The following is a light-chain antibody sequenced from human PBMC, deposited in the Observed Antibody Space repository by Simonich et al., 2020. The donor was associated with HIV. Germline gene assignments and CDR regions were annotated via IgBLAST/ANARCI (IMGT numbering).Light chain of an antibody. CDR2: GAT. CDR3: QQYNYWSPT. Sequence: EVVMTQSPATLSVSPGDRATLSCRASQSIIRYLAWYQQKPGQTPTLLIYGATTRATGIPARFSGSGSGTEFTLTISSLQSEDFAVYYCQQYNYWSPTFGQGTKVEIK. CDR1: QSIIRY. J-gene: IGKJ1*01. V-gene: IGKV3-15*01.